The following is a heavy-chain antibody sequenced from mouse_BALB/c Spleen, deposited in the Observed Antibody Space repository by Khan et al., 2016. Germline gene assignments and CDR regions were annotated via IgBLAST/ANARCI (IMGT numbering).Heavy chain of an antibody. D-gene: IGHD1-2*01. CDR1: GYTLSSYW. V-gene: IGHV1-9*01. Sequence: QVQLQQPEAELMKPGASVKISCKATGYTLSSYWIEWVKQRPGHGLEWIGEILPVSGSTNYNEKFKGKATFTADTSSNTAYMQLSSLTSEDSAVYYCARGITTATFDYWGQGTTLTVSS. J-gene: IGHJ2*01. CDR3: ARGITTATFDY. CDR2: ILPVSGST.